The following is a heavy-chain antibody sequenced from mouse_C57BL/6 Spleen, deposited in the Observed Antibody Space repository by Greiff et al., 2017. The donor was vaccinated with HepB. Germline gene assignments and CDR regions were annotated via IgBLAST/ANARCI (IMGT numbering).Heavy chain of an antibody. CDR1: GFTFSSYG. J-gene: IGHJ1*03. CDR2: ISSGGSYT. V-gene: IGHV5-6*01. D-gene: IGHD2-3*01. CDR3: ARHEWSIYDGYWYFDV. Sequence: EVHLVESGGDLVKPGGSLKLSCAASGFTFSSYGMSWVRQTPDKRLEWVATISSGGSYTYYPDSVKGRFTISRDNAKNTLYLQMSSLKSEDTAMYYCARHEWSIYDGYWYFDVWGTGTTVTVSS.